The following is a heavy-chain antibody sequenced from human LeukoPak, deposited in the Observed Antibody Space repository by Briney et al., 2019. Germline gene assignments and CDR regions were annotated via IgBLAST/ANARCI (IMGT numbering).Heavy chain of an antibody. CDR1: GYTFTGYY. V-gene: IGHV1-2*04. CDR3: ARALNYYDSSGLSFTYDY. D-gene: IGHD3-22*01. CDR2: INPNSGGT. Sequence: ASVKVSCKASGYTFTGYYMHWVRQAPGQGLEWMGWINPNSGGTNYAQKFQGWVTMTRDTSISTAYMELSRLRSDDMAVYYCARALNYYDSSGLSFTYDYWGQGTLVTVSS. J-gene: IGHJ4*02.